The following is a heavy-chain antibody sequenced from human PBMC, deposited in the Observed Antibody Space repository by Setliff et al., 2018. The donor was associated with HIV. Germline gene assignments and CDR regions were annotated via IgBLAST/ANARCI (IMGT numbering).Heavy chain of an antibody. D-gene: IGHD3-3*01. J-gene: IGHJ5*02. CDR2: INHSGST. CDR3: AREREAWSAYDS. Sequence: SETLSLTCAVYGGSFSGYYWSWIRQPPGKGLEWIGEINHSGSTNYNPSLKSRVTISVDTSKNQFSLKLSSVTAADTAVYHCAREREAWSAYDSWGQGTLVTVSS. CDR1: GGSFSGYY. V-gene: IGHV4-34*01.